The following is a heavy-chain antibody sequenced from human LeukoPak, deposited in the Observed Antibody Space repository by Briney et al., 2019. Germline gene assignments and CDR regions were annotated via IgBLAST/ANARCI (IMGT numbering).Heavy chain of an antibody. CDR2: IYTSGST. V-gene: IGHV4-61*02. J-gene: IGHJ6*03. D-gene: IGHD3-10*01. Sequence: MSSETLSLTCTVSGGSISSGSYYWSWIRQPAGKGLEWIGRIYTSGSTNYNPSLKSRVTISVDTSKNQFSLKLSSVTAADTAVYYCARGRQNYGSGSYTSYYYYYYMDVWGKGTTVTISS. CDR3: ARGRQNYGSGSYTSYYYYYYMDV. CDR1: GGSISSGSYY.